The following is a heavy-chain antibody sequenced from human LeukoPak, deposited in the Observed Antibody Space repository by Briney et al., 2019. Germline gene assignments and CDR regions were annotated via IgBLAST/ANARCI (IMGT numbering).Heavy chain of an antibody. CDR2: IYYSGST. Sequence: SETLSLTCTVSGVSISGYYWSWLRQPPGKGLEWIGYIYYSGSTNYNPSLKSRVTISVDTSKNQFSLKLSSVTAADTAVYYCARAPAAGPRYYYGMDVWGKGTTVTVSS. D-gene: IGHD6-13*01. CDR1: GVSISGYY. CDR3: ARAPAAGPRYYYGMDV. J-gene: IGHJ6*04. V-gene: IGHV4-59*01.